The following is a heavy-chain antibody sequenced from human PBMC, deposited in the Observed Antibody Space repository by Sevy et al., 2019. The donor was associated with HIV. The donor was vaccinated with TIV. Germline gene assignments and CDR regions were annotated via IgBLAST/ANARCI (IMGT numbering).Heavy chain of an antibody. CDR3: ARESGWGYGYAKTGGSCDY. CDR1: GFTFGSYS. V-gene: IGHV3-21*01. CDR2: ISSSSSYI. Sequence: GGSLRLSCPASGFTFGSYSMNWVRQAPGKGLEWVSSISSSSSYIYYADSVKGRFTISRDNAKNSLYLQMNSLRAEDTAVYYCARESGWGYGYAKTGGSCDYWGQGTLVTVSS. D-gene: IGHD7-27*01. J-gene: IGHJ4*02.